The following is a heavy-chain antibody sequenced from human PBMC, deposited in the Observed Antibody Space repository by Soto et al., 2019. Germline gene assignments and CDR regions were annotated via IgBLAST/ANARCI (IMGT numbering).Heavy chain of an antibody. CDR1: GYSFTSYW. Sequence: EVQLVQSGAEVKKPGESLRISCKGSGYSFTSYWISWVRQMPGKGLEWMGRIDPSDSYTNYSPSFQAHVTSSADKSISTAYLQWSSLKASDTAMYYCARHLSIAAAGTGYYFDYWGQGALVTVSS. CDR3: ARHLSIAAAGTGYYFDY. J-gene: IGHJ4*02. CDR2: IDPSDSYT. V-gene: IGHV5-10-1*03. D-gene: IGHD6-13*01.